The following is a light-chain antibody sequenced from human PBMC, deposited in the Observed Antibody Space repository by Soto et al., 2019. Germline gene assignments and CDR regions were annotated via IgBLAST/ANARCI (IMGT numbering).Light chain of an antibody. Sequence: DIELTQSPCTLSSSVGDRATITYRASQSISSWLAWHQQNAGKTPKLMIYTASSLESGVPSRFSGSGSGTEFTLTTSRLQPDDFTTYYCQQYSSYWTFGQGTKVDIK. J-gene: IGKJ1*01. V-gene: IGKV1-5*03. CDR3: QQYSSYWT. CDR1: QSISSW. CDR2: TAS.